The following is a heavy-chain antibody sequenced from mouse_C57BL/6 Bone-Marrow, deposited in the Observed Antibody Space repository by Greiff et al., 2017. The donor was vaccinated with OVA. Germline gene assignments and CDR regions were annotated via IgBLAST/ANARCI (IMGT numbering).Heavy chain of an antibody. CDR3: ARTHITTVVASFDY. D-gene: IGHD1-1*01. CDR1: GFTFSDYG. CDR2: ISSGSSTI. V-gene: IGHV5-17*01. J-gene: IGHJ2*01. Sequence: EVQVVESGGGLVKPGGSLKLSCAASGFTFSDYGMHWVRQAPEKGLEWVAYISSGSSTIYYADTVKCRFTISRDNAKNTLFLQMTSLRSEDTAMYYCARTHITTVVASFDYWGQGTTLTVSS.